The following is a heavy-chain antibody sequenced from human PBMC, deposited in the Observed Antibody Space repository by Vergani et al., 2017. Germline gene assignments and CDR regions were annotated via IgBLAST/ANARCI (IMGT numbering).Heavy chain of an antibody. V-gene: IGHV3-33*08. D-gene: IGHD3-3*01. J-gene: IGHJ6*03. CDR3: ARGNYDFWSGYYYYYMDV. Sequence: QVQLVESGGGVVQPGRSLRLSCAASGFTFSSYGMHWVRQAPGKGLEWVAVIWYDGSNKYYADSVKGRFTFSRDNSKNTLYLQMNSLRAEDTAVYYCARGNYDFWSGYYYYYMDVWGKGTTVTVSS. CDR2: IWYDGSNK. CDR1: GFTFSSYG.